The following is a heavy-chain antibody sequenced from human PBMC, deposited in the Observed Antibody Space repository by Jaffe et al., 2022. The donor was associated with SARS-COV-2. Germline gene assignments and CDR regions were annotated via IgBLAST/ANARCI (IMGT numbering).Heavy chain of an antibody. J-gene: IGHJ4*02. V-gene: IGHV3-30-3*01. CDR2: ISYDGSNK. Sequence: QVQLVESGGGVVQPGRSLRLSCAASGFTFSSYAMHWVRQAPGKGLEWVAVISYDGSNKYYADSVKGRFTISRDNSKNTLYLQMNSLRAEDTAVYYCARGSSGRIDGAYYFDYWGQGTLVTVSS. CDR3: ARGSSGRIDGAYYFDY. CDR1: GFTFSSYA. D-gene: IGHD6-19*01.